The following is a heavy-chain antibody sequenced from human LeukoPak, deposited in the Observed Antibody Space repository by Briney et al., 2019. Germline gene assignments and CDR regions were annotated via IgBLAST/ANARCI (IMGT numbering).Heavy chain of an antibody. V-gene: IGHV4-39*07. Sequence: SETLSLTCTVSGDSINNYYWGWIRQPPGKGLEWIGSIYYSGSTYYTPSLKSRVTISVDTSKNQFSLKLSSVTAADTAVYYCARVAHAFDIWGQGTMVTVSS. CDR3: ARVAHAFDI. J-gene: IGHJ3*02. CDR1: GDSINNYY. CDR2: IYYSGST.